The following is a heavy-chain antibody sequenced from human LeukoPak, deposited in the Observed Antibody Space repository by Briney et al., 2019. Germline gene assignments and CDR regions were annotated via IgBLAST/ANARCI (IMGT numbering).Heavy chain of an antibody. CDR2: IYPGDSDT. Sequence: GESLKISCKGSGYSFTSYWIGWVRQMPGKGLEWMGIIYPGDSDTRYSPSFQGQVTISADKSISTTYLQWSSLKASDTAMYYCARLIGGSYDFWSGYPPFDYWGQGTLVTVSS. V-gene: IGHV5-51*01. J-gene: IGHJ4*02. CDR1: GYSFTSYW. CDR3: ARLIGGSYDFWSGYPPFDY. D-gene: IGHD3-3*01.